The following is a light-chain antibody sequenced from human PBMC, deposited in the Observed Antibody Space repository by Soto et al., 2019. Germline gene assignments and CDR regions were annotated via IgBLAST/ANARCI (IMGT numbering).Light chain of an antibody. Sequence: DIKMTQSPSSLSASVGDRVTITCRASQVISNYLAWYQQKPGKVPKLLIYAASTLQSGVPCRFSGSGSGTDFTLTISSLQPEDVATHYCQKYNSAPWTFGQGTKVEIK. CDR1: QVISNY. CDR3: QKYNSAPWT. CDR2: AAS. V-gene: IGKV1-27*01. J-gene: IGKJ1*01.